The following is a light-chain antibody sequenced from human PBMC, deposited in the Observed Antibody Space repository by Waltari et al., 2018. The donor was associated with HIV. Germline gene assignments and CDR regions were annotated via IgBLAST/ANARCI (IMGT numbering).Light chain of an antibody. CDR3: NSYTSISTWV. J-gene: IGLJ3*02. CDR1: SRDVGSYSY. CDR2: EVS. Sequence: QSALTQPASVSGSPGQSITISCTGSSRDVGSYSYVSWYQQHPGKAPNCMIYEVSNRPAGGSHRFSGSKSGNTASLTISGLQPEDEADYYCNSYTSISTWVFGGGTKLTVL. V-gene: IGLV2-14*01.